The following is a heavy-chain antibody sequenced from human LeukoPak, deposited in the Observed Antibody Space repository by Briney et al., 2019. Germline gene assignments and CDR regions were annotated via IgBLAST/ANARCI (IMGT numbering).Heavy chain of an antibody. V-gene: IGHV1-2*02. CDR3: ARVFQVDWFDP. D-gene: IGHD3-3*01. CDR2: INPNIGGT. J-gene: IGHJ5*02. CDR1: GYKFTGYY. Sequence: ASVKVSCRASGYKFTGYYLHWVRQAPGQGLEWMGWINPNIGGTHYAQKFRGRVTMTRDTSINTAYMELSSLTSDDTAVYYCARVFQVDWFDPWGQGTLVTVSS.